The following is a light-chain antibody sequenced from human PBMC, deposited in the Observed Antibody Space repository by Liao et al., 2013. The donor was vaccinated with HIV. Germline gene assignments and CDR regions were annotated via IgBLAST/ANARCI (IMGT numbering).Light chain of an antibody. J-gene: IGLJ2*01. CDR3: QTADSSGTYVV. CDR1: VLPKQY. Sequence: SYELTQPPSVSVSPGQTARVTCSGDVLPKQYAYWYQQKPGQAPVLVMYKDSERPSGIPERFSGSSSGTTVTLTISGVQAEDEADYYCQTADSSGTYVVFGGGTKLTVL. CDR2: KDS. V-gene: IGLV3-25*03.